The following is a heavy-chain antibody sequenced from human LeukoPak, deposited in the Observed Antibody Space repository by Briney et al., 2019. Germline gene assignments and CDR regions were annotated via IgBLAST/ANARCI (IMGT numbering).Heavy chain of an antibody. CDR2: IKQDVSEK. CDR1: GFTFSSYW. D-gene: IGHD3-10*01. V-gene: IGHV3-7*04. Sequence: GGSLRLSCAVSGFTFSSYWMSWVRQAPGNGLEWVANIKQDVSEKYYVDSVKGRFTISRDNAKNSLYLQMNSLRAEDTAVYYCARDLLPEYYYGSGSYRALPYWGQGTLVTVSS. CDR3: ARDLLPEYYYGSGSYRALPY. J-gene: IGHJ4*02.